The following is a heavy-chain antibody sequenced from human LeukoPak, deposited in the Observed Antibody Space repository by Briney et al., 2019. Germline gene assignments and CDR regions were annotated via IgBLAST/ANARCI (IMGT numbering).Heavy chain of an antibody. J-gene: IGHJ4*02. V-gene: IGHV3-21*01. CDR1: GFTFSSYS. D-gene: IGHD4-23*01. Sequence: GGSLRLSCAASGFTFSSYSMNWVRQAPGKGLEWVSSISSSSSYIYYADSVKDRFTISRDNAKNSLYLQMNSLRAEDTAVYYCASGYGGNGNFDYWGQGTLVTVSS. CDR3: ASGYGGNGNFDY. CDR2: ISSSSSYI.